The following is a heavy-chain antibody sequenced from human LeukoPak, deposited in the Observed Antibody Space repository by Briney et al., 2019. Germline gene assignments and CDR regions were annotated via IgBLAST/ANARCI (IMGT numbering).Heavy chain of an antibody. D-gene: IGHD3-10*01. CDR1: GGSFSGYY. J-gene: IGHJ4*02. CDR2: INHSGST. V-gene: IGHV4-34*01. CDR3: ARGRVLWFGELYYFDY. Sequence: SETLSLTCAVYGGSFSGYYWSWIRQPPGKGLEWIGEINHSGSTNYNPSLKSRVTISVDTSKNQFSLKLSSVTAADTAVYYCARGRVLWFGELYYFDYWGQGTLVTVPS.